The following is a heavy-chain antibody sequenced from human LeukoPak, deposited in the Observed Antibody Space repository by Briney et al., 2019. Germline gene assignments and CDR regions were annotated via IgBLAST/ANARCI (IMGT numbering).Heavy chain of an antibody. CDR3: AREVEVGYCSSTSCYAPYNWFDP. CDR2: IYYSGST. Sequence: SETLSLTCTVSGGSISSYYWSWIRQPPGKGLEWIGYIYYSGSTNYNPSLKSRVTISVDTSKNQFSLELSSVTAADTAVYYCAREVEVGYCSSTSCYAPYNWFDPWGQGTLVTVSS. V-gene: IGHV4-59*12. CDR1: GGSISSYY. J-gene: IGHJ5*02. D-gene: IGHD2-2*01.